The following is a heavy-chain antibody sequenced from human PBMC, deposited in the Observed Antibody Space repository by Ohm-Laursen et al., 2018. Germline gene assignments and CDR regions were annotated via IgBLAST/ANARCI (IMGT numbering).Heavy chain of an antibody. D-gene: IGHD6-13*01. J-gene: IGHJ6*02. Sequence: GSLRLSCTASGFTFSDYYMSWIRQAPGKGLEWVSYISSNGSTIYYADSVKGRFTISRDNAKNSLYLQMNSLRAEDTAVYYCARVASSSWSYYYGMDVWGQGTTVTVSS. V-gene: IGHV3-11*01. CDR2: ISSNGSTI. CDR1: GFTFSDYY. CDR3: ARVASSSWSYYYGMDV.